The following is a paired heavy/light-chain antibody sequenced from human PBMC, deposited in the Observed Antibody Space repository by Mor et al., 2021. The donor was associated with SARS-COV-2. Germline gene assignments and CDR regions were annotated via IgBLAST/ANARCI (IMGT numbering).Light chain of an antibody. J-gene: IGKJ1*01. CDR3: QQTYSTFRT. CDR1: QSISSY. Sequence: DIQMTQSPSSLSASVGDRVTITCRASQSISSYLNWYQQTPGKAPKLLIYAASSLRSGVPSRFSGSGSGTDFTLTISSLQPEDFATYYCQQTYSTFRTFGQGTKVEIK. V-gene: IGKV1-39*01. CDR2: AAS.
Heavy chain of an antibody. V-gene: IGHV3-15*07. CDR2: IKSKTDGGTT. CDR3: TTGRHRALGYCSGGSCYP. Sequence: EVQLVESGGGLVKPGGSLRLSCAASGFTFSNAWMNWVRQAPGKGLEWVGRIKSKTDGGTTDYAAPVKGRFTISRDDSKNTLYLQMNSLKTEDTAVYYCTTGRHRALGYCSGGSCYPWGQGTLVTVSS. J-gene: IGHJ5*02. D-gene: IGHD2-15*01. CDR1: GFTFSNAW.